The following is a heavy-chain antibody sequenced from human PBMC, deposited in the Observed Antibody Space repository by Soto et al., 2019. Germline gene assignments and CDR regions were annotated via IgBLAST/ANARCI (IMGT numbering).Heavy chain of an antibody. CDR1: GFTFSSYA. V-gene: IGHV3-23*01. Sequence: EVQLLESGGGLVQPGGSLRLSCAASGFTFSSYAMSWVRQAPGKGLEWVSAISGSGGSTYYADAVKGRFTISRNNSRTRLYLQMNRLRAEDTAVYYCAKLTNYDILTGYYPTPDFDYWGQGTLVTVSS. D-gene: IGHD3-9*01. J-gene: IGHJ4*02. CDR3: AKLTNYDILTGYYPTPDFDY. CDR2: ISGSGGST.